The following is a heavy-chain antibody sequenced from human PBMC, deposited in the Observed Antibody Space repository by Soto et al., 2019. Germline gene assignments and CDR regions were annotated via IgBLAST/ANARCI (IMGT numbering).Heavy chain of an antibody. CDR2: INFSGGGT. Sequence: ASVKVSCKASGYSFINFYVHWVRQAPGQGLVWMGIINFSGGGTTYAQKFQGRVTMTRDTSTNTVYMQLTSLRSDDTAVYYCARGAEVAGSNNWFDPWGQGTLVTVSS. D-gene: IGHD6-19*01. CDR3: ARGAEVAGSNNWFDP. J-gene: IGHJ5*02. CDR1: GYSFINFY. V-gene: IGHV1-46*01.